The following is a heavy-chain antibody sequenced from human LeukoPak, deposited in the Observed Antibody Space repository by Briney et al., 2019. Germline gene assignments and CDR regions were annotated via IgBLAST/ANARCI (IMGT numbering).Heavy chain of an antibody. CDR1: GFTVSSNY. CDR3: AIEQQYCSSTSRYAGYFDY. J-gene: IGHJ4*02. D-gene: IGHD2-2*01. CDR2: ISSSSSYI. V-gene: IGHV3-21*01. Sequence: GGSLRLSCAASGFTVSSNYMSWVRQAPGKGLEWVSSISSSSSYIYYADSVKGRFTISRDNAKNSLYLQMNSLRAEDTAVYYCAIEQQYCSSTSRYAGYFDYWGQGTLVTVSS.